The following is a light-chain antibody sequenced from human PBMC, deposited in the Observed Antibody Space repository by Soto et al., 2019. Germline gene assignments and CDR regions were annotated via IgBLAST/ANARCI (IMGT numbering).Light chain of an antibody. CDR1: QDIGTW. CDR3: QQRNVWPPIT. V-gene: IGKV3-11*01. Sequence: TQSPSSESASIGDSVTITCRASQDIGTWLAWYQQKPGQAPRLVIFDASNRANGVPARFGGSGSGTDFTLTINSLEPEDFAVYYCQQRNVWPPITFGQGTRLEI. CDR2: DAS. J-gene: IGKJ5*01.